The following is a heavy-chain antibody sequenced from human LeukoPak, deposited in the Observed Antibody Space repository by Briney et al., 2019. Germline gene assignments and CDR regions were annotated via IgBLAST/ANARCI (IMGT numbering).Heavy chain of an antibody. V-gene: IGHV1-69*13. CDR2: IIPIFRTA. J-gene: IGHJ4*02. Sequence: SVKVSCKASGGTFRSFAISWVRQAPGQGLEWMGGIIPIFRTANYAQKFQGRVTITADESMSTAYMELSSLRSEDTAVYYCARALRYYSDSSGYAFDYWGQGTLVTVSS. CDR1: GGTFRSFA. D-gene: IGHD3-22*01. CDR3: ARALRYYSDSSGYAFDY.